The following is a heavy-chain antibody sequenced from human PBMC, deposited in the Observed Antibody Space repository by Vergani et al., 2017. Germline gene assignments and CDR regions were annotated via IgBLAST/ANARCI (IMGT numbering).Heavy chain of an antibody. D-gene: IGHD2-2*01. V-gene: IGHV3-33*08. Sequence: VQLVESGGGLVKRGGSLRLSCAASGFTFSSYSMNWVRQAPGKGLEWVAVIWSDGSKYIYTRPVNGRFVISRDNSKNTLYLQMHDLRPEDTGVYYCARVGCSSTSCTRDAFDIWGQGTMVTVSS. CDR3: ARVGCSSTSCTRDAFDI. CDR1: GFTFSSYS. J-gene: IGHJ3*02. CDR2: IWSDGSKY.